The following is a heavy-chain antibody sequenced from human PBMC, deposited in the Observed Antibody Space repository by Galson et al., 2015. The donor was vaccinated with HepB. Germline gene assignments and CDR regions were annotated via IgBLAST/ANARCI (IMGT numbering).Heavy chain of an antibody. V-gene: IGHV3-73*01. CDR1: GFTFSGSA. D-gene: IGHD3-10*01. CDR3: TTYYYGSGSPRDY. Sequence: SLRLSCAASGFTFSGSAMHWVRQASGKGLEWVGRIRSKANSYATAYAASVKGRFTISRDDSKNTAYLQMNSLKTEDTAVYYCTTYYYGSGSPRDYWGQGTLVTVSS. J-gene: IGHJ4*02. CDR2: IRSKANSYAT.